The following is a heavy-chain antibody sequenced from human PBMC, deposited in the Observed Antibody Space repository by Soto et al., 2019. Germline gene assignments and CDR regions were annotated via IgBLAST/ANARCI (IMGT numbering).Heavy chain of an antibody. V-gene: IGHV3-48*02. D-gene: IGHD6-13*01. CDR3: AIGSSNGAYYLDL. J-gene: IGHJ4*02. CDR2: ITSSGTTV. Sequence: EVHLVESGGGLVQPGGSLRLSCAASGFTFSSYSLNWVRQAPGKGLEWVAYITSSGTTVYYADSVRGRFTISRNNAKNALYLHRNSLRDDDTAVFYCAIGSSNGAYYLDLWGQGTLVTVSS. CDR1: GFTFSSYS.